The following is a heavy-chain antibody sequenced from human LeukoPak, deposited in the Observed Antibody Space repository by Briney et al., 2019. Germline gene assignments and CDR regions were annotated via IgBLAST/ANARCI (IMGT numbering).Heavy chain of an antibody. V-gene: IGHV3-7*04. D-gene: IGHD6-13*01. CDR2: IKQDGSEK. CDR1: GFTFTTYW. J-gene: IGHJ5*02. Sequence: GGSLRLSCAASGFTFTTYWMSWVRQSPGKGLEWVANIKQDGSEKYYMDSVKGRFTISRDNAKNSLYLQMSSLRAEDTAVYYCARVASAVPDQWGQGTLVTVSS. CDR3: ARVASAVPDQ.